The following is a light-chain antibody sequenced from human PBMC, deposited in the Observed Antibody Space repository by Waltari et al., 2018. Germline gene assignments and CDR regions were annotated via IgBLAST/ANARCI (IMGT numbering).Light chain of an antibody. Sequence: QSALTKPAPVSGSPGQSITISCTGTINAAGGYDSVSWYQHHPGKAPKLIIYDVSDRPSGVSNRFSGSRSANTASLAISGLQAEDEAHYYCVSYTSSDTWVFGGGTKLTVL. CDR2: DVS. J-gene: IGLJ3*02. V-gene: IGLV2-14*01. CDR1: INAAGGYDS. CDR3: VSYTSSDTWV.